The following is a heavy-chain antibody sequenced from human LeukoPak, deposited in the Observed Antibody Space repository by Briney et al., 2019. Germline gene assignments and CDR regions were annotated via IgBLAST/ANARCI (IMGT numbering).Heavy chain of an antibody. CDR2: ISHDGSDQ. CDR3: ARGPRRDTTIFGVAYYYHYGMDV. V-gene: IGHV3-30*03. D-gene: IGHD3-3*01. J-gene: IGHJ6*02. Sequence: PGGSLRLSCVGSEVTLSRRAMHWVRQAPGKGLEWVALISHDGSDQYYADSVKGRFFISRDNSRNTVYLQMNSLSGEDAAVYYCARGPRRDTTIFGVAYYYHYGMDVWGQGTTVTVSS. CDR1: EVTLSRRA.